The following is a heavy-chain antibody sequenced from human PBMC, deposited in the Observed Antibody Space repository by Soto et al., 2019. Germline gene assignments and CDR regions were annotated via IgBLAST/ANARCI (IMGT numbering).Heavy chain of an antibody. J-gene: IGHJ5*02. Sequence: SETLSLTCTVSGGSISSSSYYWGGIRQPPGKGLEWIGSIYYSGSTYYNPSLKSRVTISVDTSKNQFSLKLSSVTAADTAVYYCAGHILTGYYTSGSNWFDPWGQGTLVTVSS. V-gene: IGHV4-39*01. D-gene: IGHD3-9*01. CDR3: AGHILTGYYTSGSNWFDP. CDR1: GGSISSSSYY. CDR2: IYYSGST.